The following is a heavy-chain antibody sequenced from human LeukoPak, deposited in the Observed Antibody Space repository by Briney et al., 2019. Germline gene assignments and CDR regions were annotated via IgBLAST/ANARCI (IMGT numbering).Heavy chain of an antibody. V-gene: IGHV3-21*01. CDR1: GFTFSSYS. Sequence: PGGSLRLSCAASGFTFSSYSMNWVRQAPGKGLEWVSSISSSSSYIYYADSVKGRFTISRDNAMNSLYLQMNSLRAEDTAVYYCARVFRTGGAFDYWGQGTLVTVSS. CDR2: ISSSSSYI. D-gene: IGHD3-16*01. CDR3: ARVFRTGGAFDY. J-gene: IGHJ4*02.